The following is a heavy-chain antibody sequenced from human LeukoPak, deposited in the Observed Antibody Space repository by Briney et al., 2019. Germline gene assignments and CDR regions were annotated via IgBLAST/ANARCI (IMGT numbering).Heavy chain of an antibody. CDR1: GYTFTGYY. CDR2: INPNSGGT. D-gene: IGHD3-10*01. Sequence: ASVKVSCKASGYTFTGYYMHWVRQAPGQGLEWMGWINPNSGGTNYAQKLQGRVTMTTDTSTSTAYMELRSLRSDDTAVYYCARVGYYGSGSYHEAFDYWGQGTLVTVSS. V-gene: IGHV1-2*02. CDR3: ARVGYYGSGSYHEAFDY. J-gene: IGHJ4*02.